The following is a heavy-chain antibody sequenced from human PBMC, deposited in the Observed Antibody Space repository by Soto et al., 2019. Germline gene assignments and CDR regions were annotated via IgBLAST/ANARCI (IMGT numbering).Heavy chain of an antibody. J-gene: IGHJ5*02. CDR2: IYYSGST. V-gene: IGHV4-39*01. CDR3: ARHAGNDYGDYGWFDP. Sequence: QLQLQESGPGLVKPSETLSLTCTVSGGSISSSSYYWGWIRQPPGKGLEWIGSIYYSGSTYYNPSLKSRVTISVDTSKNQFSLKLSSVTAADTAVYYCARHAGNDYGDYGWFDPWGQGTLVTVSS. D-gene: IGHD4-17*01. CDR1: GGSISSSSYY.